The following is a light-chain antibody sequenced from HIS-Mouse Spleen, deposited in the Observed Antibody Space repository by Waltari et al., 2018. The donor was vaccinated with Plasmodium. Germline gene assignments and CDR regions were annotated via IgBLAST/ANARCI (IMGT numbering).Light chain of an antibody. CDR2: DVS. V-gene: IGLV2-14*03. CDR3: SSYTSSSTA. Sequence: QSALTQPASVSGSPGQSITISCTGTSSDVGGYNYVSWYQQHPGKAPKLMIYDVSNRPYGVSNRFSGSKSGNTASLTISGLQAEDEADYYCSSYTSSSTAFGTGTKVTVL. CDR1: SSDVGGYNY. J-gene: IGLJ1*01.